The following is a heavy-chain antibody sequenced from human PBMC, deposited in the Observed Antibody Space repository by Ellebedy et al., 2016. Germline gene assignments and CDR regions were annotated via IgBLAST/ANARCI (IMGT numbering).Heavy chain of an antibody. CDR3: ASRPNWYFDL. J-gene: IGHJ2*01. CDR1: GGSVRSSSYY. CDR2: MYYRGST. Sequence: SETLSLXCTVSGGSVRSSSYYWDWIRQPPGKGLEWIGSMYYRGSTNYNPSLKSRVTISVDTSKNQFSLKLTSVTAAGTAVYYCASRPNWYFDLWGRGTLVTVSS. V-gene: IGHV4-39*01.